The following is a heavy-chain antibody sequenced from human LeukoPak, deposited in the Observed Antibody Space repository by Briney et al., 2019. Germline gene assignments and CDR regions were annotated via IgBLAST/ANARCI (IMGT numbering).Heavy chain of an antibody. Sequence: ASVKVSCKASGYTFTSYDINWVRQATGQGLEWMGWMNPNSGNTGYAQKFQGRVTITRNTSISTVYMELSSLISDDTAVYYCARVDTVNYYYYMDVWGKGTPVTVSS. CDR3: ARVDTVNYYYYMDV. J-gene: IGHJ6*03. V-gene: IGHV1-8*03. D-gene: IGHD5-18*01. CDR1: GYTFTSYD. CDR2: MNPNSGNT.